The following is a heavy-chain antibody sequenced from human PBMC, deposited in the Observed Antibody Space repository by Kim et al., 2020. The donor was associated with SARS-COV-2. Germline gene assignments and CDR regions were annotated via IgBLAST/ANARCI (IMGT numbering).Heavy chain of an antibody. CDR2: ISGSGGNT. Sequence: GGSLRLSCAASGFTFSSYAMTWVRQAPGKGLEWVSAISGSGGNTYYADSVKGRFTISRDNFKNTLFLHMNSLRAEDTAVYYCARSGYAHWYLDLWGRGTLVTVSS. CDR1: GFTFSSYA. CDR3: ARSGYAHWYLDL. J-gene: IGHJ2*01. V-gene: IGHV3-23*01. D-gene: IGHD3-22*01.